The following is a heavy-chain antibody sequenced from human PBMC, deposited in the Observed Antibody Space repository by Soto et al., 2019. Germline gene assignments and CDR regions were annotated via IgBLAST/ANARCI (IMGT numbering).Heavy chain of an antibody. J-gene: IGHJ4*02. CDR3: VREGGDSSSLVDNYFDY. Sequence: GSLRLSCAASGSTFAHQAMSWDRQAPGTGLEWVSAVSGSGGGTYYADSVKGRFTISRDNSKNTLSLQMNSLRVEDTAVYYCVREGGDSSSLVDNYFDYWGQGALVTVSS. V-gene: IGHV3-23*01. D-gene: IGHD1-26*01. CDR1: GSTFAHQA. CDR2: VSGSGGGT.